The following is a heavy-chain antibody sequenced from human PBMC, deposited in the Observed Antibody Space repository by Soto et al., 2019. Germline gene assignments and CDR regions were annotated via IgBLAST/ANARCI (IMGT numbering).Heavy chain of an antibody. D-gene: IGHD3-3*01. V-gene: IGHV3-7*05. CDR1: GFTFSSYW. Sequence: EVQLVESGGGLVQPGGSLRLSCAASGFTFSSYWMSWVRQAPGKGLEWVANIKQDGSEKYYVDSVKGRFTISRDNAKNSLYLQMNSLRAEDTAVYYCARDSPYYDLRYYYGMDVWGQGTTVTVSS. J-gene: IGHJ6*02. CDR2: IKQDGSEK. CDR3: ARDSPYYDLRYYYGMDV.